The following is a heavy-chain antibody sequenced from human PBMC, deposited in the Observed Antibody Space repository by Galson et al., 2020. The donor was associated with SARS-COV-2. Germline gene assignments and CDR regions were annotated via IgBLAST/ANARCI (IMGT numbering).Heavy chain of an antibody. V-gene: IGHV1-69*06. Sequence: SVPVSCKASGGTFSSYDISCVRQAPGQRLEWMGGIIPIFGTAHYAQKFQGRATITADKSTSTAYMALSSLRAEDTAVYYCASLTQARTIVGVVRSDWYFDLWGRGTLVTVSS. D-gene: IGHD3-3*01. J-gene: IGHJ2*01. CDR1: GGTFSSYD. CDR2: IIPIFGTA. CDR3: ASLTQARTIVGVVRSDWYFDL.